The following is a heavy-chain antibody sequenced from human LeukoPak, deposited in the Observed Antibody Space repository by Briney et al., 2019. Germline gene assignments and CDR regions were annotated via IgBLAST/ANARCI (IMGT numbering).Heavy chain of an antibody. J-gene: IGHJ4*02. Sequence: GGSLRLSCAASGFTFSSYSMNWVRQAPGEGLEWVSSISSSSSYIYYADSVRGRFTISRDNAKNSLYLQMNSLRAEDTAVYYCARESIAVRDYWGQGTLVTVSS. CDR2: ISSSSSYI. CDR1: GFTFSSYS. D-gene: IGHD6-6*01. CDR3: ARESIAVRDY. V-gene: IGHV3-21*01.